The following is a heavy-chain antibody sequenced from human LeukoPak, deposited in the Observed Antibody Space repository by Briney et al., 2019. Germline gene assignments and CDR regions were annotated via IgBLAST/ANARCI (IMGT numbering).Heavy chain of an antibody. V-gene: IGHV4-39*07. CDR2: IYHSGST. CDR3: AREYTLYRSGWFLDY. J-gene: IGHJ4*02. Sequence: SETLSLTCTVSGGSISSSSYYWGWIRQPPGKGLEWIGEIYHSGSTNYNPSLKSRVTISVDKSKNQFSLKLSSVTAADTAVYYCAREYTLYRSGWFLDYWGQGTVVTVSS. D-gene: IGHD6-19*01. CDR1: GGSISSSSYY.